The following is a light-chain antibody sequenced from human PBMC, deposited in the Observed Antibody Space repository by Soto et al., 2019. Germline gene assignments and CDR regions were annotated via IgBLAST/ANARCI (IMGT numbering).Light chain of an antibody. CDR1: QSISSW. CDR3: QQYDVYST. V-gene: IGKV1-5*03. Sequence: DIQMTQSPSSLSASVRDRVTITCRASQSISSWLAWYQQKPGIAPKLLIYKASTLQSGVPSRFSGSGYGTVFTLTISRLQPDDSATYYCQQYDVYSTFGQGTKVDI. J-gene: IGKJ1*01. CDR2: KAS.